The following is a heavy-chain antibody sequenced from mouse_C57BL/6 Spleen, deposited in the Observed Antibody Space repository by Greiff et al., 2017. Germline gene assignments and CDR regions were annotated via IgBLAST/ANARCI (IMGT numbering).Heavy chain of an antibody. V-gene: IGHV5-16*01. CDR1: GFTFSDYY. J-gene: IGHJ4*01. CDR2: INYDGSST. CDR3: ARDNGYDGFSYAMDY. D-gene: IGHD2-2*01. Sequence: DVHLVESEGGLVQPGSSMKLSCTASGFTFSDYYMAWVRQVPDKGLEWVANINYDGSSTYYLDSLKSRFIISRDNAKNILYLQMSSLKSEDTATYYCARDNGYDGFSYAMDYWGQGTSVTVSS.